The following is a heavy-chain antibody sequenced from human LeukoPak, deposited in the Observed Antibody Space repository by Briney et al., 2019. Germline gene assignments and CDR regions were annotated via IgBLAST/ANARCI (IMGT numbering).Heavy chain of an antibody. Sequence: PGGSLRLSCAASGFTFTTYAMSWVRQAPGKELEWVSAIPGGSGGSTYYADSVKGRFTISRDNSKNTLYLQMTSLRAEDTAVYYCAKTGSGSYYLFDYWGLGTLVTVSS. V-gene: IGHV3-23*01. J-gene: IGHJ4*02. CDR3: AKTGSGSYYLFDY. CDR2: IPGGSGGST. D-gene: IGHD3-10*01. CDR1: GFTFTTYA.